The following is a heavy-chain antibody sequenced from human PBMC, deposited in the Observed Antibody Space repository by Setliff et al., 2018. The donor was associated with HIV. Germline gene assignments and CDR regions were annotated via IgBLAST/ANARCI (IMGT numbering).Heavy chain of an antibody. J-gene: IGHJ4*02. CDR1: GGSITSSNSY. CDR2: IIHVGST. V-gene: IGHV4-39*07. CDR3: ARGHDRQFPYSKIRGVRKYYFDS. Sequence: SETLSLTCTVSGGSITSSNSYWGWIRQSPGKVLEWIGEIIHVGSTKYNSPFKSRATISVDTSKNQFSLKLNSVTAADTAVYYCARGHDRQFPYSKIRGVRKYYFDSWSQGTGVTVSS. D-gene: IGHD3-10*01.